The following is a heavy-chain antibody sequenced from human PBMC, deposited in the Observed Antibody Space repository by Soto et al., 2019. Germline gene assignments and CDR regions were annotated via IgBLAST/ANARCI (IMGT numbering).Heavy chain of an antibody. Sequence: EVQLVESGGGLVKPGGSLRLSCAASGFTINDAWMTWVRQAPGKGLEWVGRFQSKADGGTTHYAAPVRGRFTVSTDDSRNTLYLEMNSLNTDDTAVYYCVRGLNWNDNYWGQGTLVTVSS. J-gene: IGHJ4*02. V-gene: IGHV3-15*01. CDR2: FQSKADGGTT. CDR3: VRGLNWNDNY. D-gene: IGHD1-1*01. CDR1: GFTINDAW.